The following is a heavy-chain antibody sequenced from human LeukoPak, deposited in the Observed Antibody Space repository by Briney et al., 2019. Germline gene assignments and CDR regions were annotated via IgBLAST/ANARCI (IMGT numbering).Heavy chain of an antibody. CDR3: ARSSPRIAVAGTIDY. Sequence: GGSLRLSCAASGFTFSSYAMHWVRQAPGKGLEWVAVISYDGSNKYYADSVKGRFTISRDNSKNTLYLQMNSLRAEDTAVYYCARSSPRIAVAGTIDYWGQGTLVTVSS. CDR2: ISYDGSNK. D-gene: IGHD6-19*01. V-gene: IGHV3-30-3*01. CDR1: GFTFSSYA. J-gene: IGHJ4*02.